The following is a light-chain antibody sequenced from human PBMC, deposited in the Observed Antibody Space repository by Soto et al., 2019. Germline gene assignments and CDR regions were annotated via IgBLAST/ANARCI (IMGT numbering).Light chain of an antibody. J-gene: IGKJ2*01. Sequence: EIVMTQSPATLSVSPGQRATLSCRASQSVSSNLAWYQQKPGQAPRLLIYGVSTRATGIPARFSGSGSGTDFTLTISSLQSEDFALYYCQQYNNWYTFGQGTKLEIK. CDR2: GVS. CDR1: QSVSSN. CDR3: QQYNNWYT. V-gene: IGKV3-15*01.